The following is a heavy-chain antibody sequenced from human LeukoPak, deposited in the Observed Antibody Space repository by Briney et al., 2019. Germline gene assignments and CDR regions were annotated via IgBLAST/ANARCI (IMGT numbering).Heavy chain of an antibody. CDR2: IYYSGST. CDR1: GDSISSSYYY. J-gene: IGHJ4*02. D-gene: IGHD5-18*01. CDR3: ARGSTALEPT. Sequence: SETLSLTCTVSGDSISSSYYYWAWIRQPPGKGLEYIGNIYYSGSTYYNPSLKSRVTMSVDTSKNQFSLKLNSVTAADMAVYYCARGSTALEPTWGQGTLVTVSS. V-gene: IGHV4-39*07.